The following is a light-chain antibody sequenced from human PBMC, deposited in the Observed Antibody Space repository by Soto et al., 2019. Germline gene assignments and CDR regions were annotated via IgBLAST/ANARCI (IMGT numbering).Light chain of an antibody. CDR2: DNN. CDR1: SSNIGAGYD. Sequence: QSALTQPPSVSGAPGQRVTISCTGSSSNIGAGYDVHWYQQLPGTAPKLLIYDNNNRPSGVPDRFSGSKSGISASLAITGLQAEDDADYYCQSYDASMSGSYVFGTGTKFTV. V-gene: IGLV1-40*01. J-gene: IGLJ1*01. CDR3: QSYDASMSGSYV.